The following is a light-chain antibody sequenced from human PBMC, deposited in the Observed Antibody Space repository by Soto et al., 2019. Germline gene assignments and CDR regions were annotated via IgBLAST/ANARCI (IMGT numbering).Light chain of an antibody. Sequence: EIVMTQSPGTLSVSPGERATLSCRASQSVRGNLAWYQQKPGQAPRLLIYGASTRATGIPAWFSGSGSGTEFTLTISSLQSEDFAVYYCQQYNNGPRTFGQGTKVEIK. CDR3: QQYNNGPRT. J-gene: IGKJ1*01. CDR2: GAS. V-gene: IGKV3-15*01. CDR1: QSVRGN.